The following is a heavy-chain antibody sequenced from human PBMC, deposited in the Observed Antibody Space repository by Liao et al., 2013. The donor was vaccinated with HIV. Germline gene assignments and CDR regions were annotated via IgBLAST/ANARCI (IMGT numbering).Heavy chain of an antibody. Sequence: QVQLQESGPGLVKPSETLSLTCTVSGGSISSYYWSWIRQPAGKGLEWIGHIYTSGSTIYNPSLKSRVTMSVDTSKNQVSLKLSSVTAADTAVYYCARAPGYSSGWYHYYYMDVWGKGTTVSVSS. CDR2: IYTSGST. J-gene: IGHJ6*03. D-gene: IGHD6-19*01. V-gene: IGHV4-4*07. CDR3: ARAPGYSSGWYHYYYMDV. CDR1: GGSISSYY.